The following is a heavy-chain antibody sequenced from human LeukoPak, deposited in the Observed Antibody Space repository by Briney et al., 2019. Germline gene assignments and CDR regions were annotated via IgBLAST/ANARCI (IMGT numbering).Heavy chain of an antibody. CDR1: GFTFDDYA. V-gene: IGHV3-9*01. J-gene: IGHJ4*02. CDR2: ISWNSGSI. D-gene: IGHD6-13*01. Sequence: GGSLRLSCAASGFTFDDYAMHWVRQAPGKGLEWVSGISWNSGSIGYADSVKGRFTISRGNAKNSLYPQMNSLRAEDTALYYCAKDWVAAAGRFDYWGQGTLVTVSS. CDR3: AKDWVAAAGRFDY.